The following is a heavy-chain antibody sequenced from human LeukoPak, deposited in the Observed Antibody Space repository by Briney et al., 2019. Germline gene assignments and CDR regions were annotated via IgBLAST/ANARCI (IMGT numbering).Heavy chain of an antibody. D-gene: IGHD3-22*01. V-gene: IGHV3-48*03. CDR1: GFTFSSYE. CDR3: ARHYYDSSVYHYIFDS. J-gene: IGHJ4*02. Sequence: PGGSLRLSCAASGFTFSSYEMNWVRQAPGKGLEWVSYISSSGSTIYYADSVKGRFTISRDNAKNSLYLQMNSLRAEDTAVYYCARHYYDSSVYHYIFDSWGQGTLVTVSS. CDR2: ISSSGSTI.